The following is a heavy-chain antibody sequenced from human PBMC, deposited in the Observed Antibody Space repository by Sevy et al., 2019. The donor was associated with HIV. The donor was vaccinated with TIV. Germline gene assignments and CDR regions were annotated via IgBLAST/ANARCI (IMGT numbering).Heavy chain of an antibody. J-gene: IGHJ6*02. Sequence: GGSLRLSCAASRLTFSSSSVNWVRQAPGKGLEWVSYISSSSTTIYYADSVKGRFTISRDNAKNSLYLQMNSLRDEDTAVYYSARGFMGADYYYGMDVWGQGTTVTVSS. CDR2: ISSSSTTI. CDR1: RLTFSSSS. D-gene: IGHD3-3*01. V-gene: IGHV3-48*02. CDR3: ARGFMGADYYYGMDV.